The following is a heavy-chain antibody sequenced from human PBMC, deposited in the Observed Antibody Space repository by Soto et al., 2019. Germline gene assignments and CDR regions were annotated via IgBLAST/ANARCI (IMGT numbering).Heavy chain of an antibody. CDR1: GGSISSNNW. CDR2: IYHSGST. J-gene: IGHJ4*02. D-gene: IGHD5-18*01. CDR3: AGQVDTTYTYNY. V-gene: IGHV4-4*02. Sequence: QVQLQDSGPGLVKPSGTLSLTCAVSGGSISSNNWWSWVRQPPGKGLEWIGEIYHSGSTNYNPSLKGRVTMSVDKSQSQFSLNLGSLTAADTAVYYCAGQVDTTYTYNYWGQGTLVTVSS.